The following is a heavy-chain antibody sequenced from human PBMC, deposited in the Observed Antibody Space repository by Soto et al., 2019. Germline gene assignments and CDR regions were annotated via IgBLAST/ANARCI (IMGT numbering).Heavy chain of an antibody. V-gene: IGHV3-15*01. J-gene: IGHJ4*02. CDR3: TTDDPINKN. CDR1: GFTFSNAW. CDR2: IKSKTDGGTT. Sequence: GGSLRLSCAASGFTFSNAWTSWVRQAPGKGLEWVGRIKSKTDGGTTDYAAHVKGRFNISRDDSKNTLFLQMNSLKTEDTGVYYCTTDDPINKNWGQGTLVTVSS.